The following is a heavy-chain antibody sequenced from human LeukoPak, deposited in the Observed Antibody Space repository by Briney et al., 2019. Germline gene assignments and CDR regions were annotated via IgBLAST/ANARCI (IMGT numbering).Heavy chain of an antibody. D-gene: IGHD4-17*01. CDR2: INHSGST. CDR1: GGSFSGYY. CDR3: ASASTTVTFFDY. J-gene: IGHJ4*02. Sequence: SETLSLTCAVYGGSFSGYYWSWIRQPPGKGLEWIGEINHSGSTNYNPSLKSRVTISVDTSKNQFSLKLSSVTAADTAVYYCASASTTVTFFDYWGQGTPVTVSS. V-gene: IGHV4-34*01.